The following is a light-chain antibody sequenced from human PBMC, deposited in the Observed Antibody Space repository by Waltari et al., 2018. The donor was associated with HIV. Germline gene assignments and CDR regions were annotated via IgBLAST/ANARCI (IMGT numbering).Light chain of an antibody. Sequence: EIVLTQSPGTLSLSPGERATLSCRASQSVDLAWYQLKPGQAPRLLIYGASRRATGIPDRFSGSGSGTDFTLTISRLEPEDFAVYYCQQYGSSPRTFGQGTKLEIK. CDR3: QQYGSSPRT. J-gene: IGKJ2*01. CDR1: QSVD. V-gene: IGKV3-20*01. CDR2: GAS.